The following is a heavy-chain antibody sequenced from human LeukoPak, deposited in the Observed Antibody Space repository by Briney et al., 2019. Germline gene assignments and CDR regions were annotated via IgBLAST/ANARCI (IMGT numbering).Heavy chain of an antibody. J-gene: IGHJ5*02. CDR2: IYSSEST. CDR1: GGSISSYY. CDR3: ARWTIVRGKTQFDP. V-gene: IGHV4-4*07. D-gene: IGHD3-10*01. Sequence: SETLSLTCNVSGGSISSYYWSWIRQPAGKGLEWIGRIYSSESTNYNPSLKSRVSMSVDTSKNQFSLDLSSVTAADTAVYYCARWTIVRGKTQFDPWGQGTLVTVSS.